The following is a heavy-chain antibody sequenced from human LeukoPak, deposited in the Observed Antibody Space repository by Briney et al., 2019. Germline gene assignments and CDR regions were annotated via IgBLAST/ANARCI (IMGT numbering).Heavy chain of an antibody. CDR2: ISGSGGST. Sequence: GGSLRLSCAASGFTFSSYAVSWVRQAPGKGLEWVSSISGSGGSTYRPDSVKGRFTISRDNSKNTLYLQMNSLRAEDTALYYCAKDRSCTNDICHGDFDYWGQGTLVTVSS. D-gene: IGHD2-8*01. CDR3: AKDRSCTNDICHGDFDY. CDR1: GFTFSSYA. V-gene: IGHV3-23*01. J-gene: IGHJ4*02.